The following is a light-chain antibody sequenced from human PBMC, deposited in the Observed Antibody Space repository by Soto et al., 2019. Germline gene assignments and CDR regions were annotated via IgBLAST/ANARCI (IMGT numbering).Light chain of an antibody. V-gene: IGLV2-14*01. CDR2: EVS. CDR3: SSYRTTNTVV. J-gene: IGLJ3*02. CDR1: GSDVGGYNY. Sequence: QSALAQPDSVSASFGQSITISCTGTGSDVGGYNYVSWYQQHPGKAPKVVIYEVSLRPSGVSTRFSGSKSGNTASLSISGLQAEDDAEYYCSSYRTTNTVVFGGGTKLTV.